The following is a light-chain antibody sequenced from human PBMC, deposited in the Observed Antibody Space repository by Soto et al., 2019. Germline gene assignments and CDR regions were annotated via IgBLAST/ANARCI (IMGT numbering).Light chain of an antibody. J-gene: IGKJ1*01. V-gene: IGKV2-30*01. CDR2: QVS. Sequence: DAVLTQSPLSLPVTLGQPAAISCRSSQSIVYSNGNAYLIWFQQRPGQSPRRLIYQVSTRDAGVPYRFSGSGSGTYFTLTISRVEAEDVGLYYCMQGTHWPWTFGQGTEVEIK. CDR3: MQGTHWPWT. CDR1: QSIVYSNGNAY.